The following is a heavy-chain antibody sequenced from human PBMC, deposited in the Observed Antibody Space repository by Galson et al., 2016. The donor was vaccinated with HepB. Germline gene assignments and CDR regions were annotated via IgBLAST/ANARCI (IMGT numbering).Heavy chain of an antibody. J-gene: IGHJ4*02. V-gene: IGHV2-5*02. D-gene: IGHD6-19*01. CDR1: GFSLSTYGVG. CDR3: AHRLSVAGGWYFDS. CDR2: IYWDHDE. Sequence: PALVKPTQTLTLTCTFSGFSLSTYGVGVAWLRQPPGKALEWLALIYWDHDERYSPSLEGRPTVTKDASRDQVVLTMANMDPRDTATYYCAHRLSVAGGWYFDSWGQGTLVTVSS.